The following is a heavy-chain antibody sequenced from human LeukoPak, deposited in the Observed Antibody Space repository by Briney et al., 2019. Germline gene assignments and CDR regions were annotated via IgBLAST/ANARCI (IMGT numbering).Heavy chain of an antibody. Sequence: SETLSLTCTVSGGPISSYYWSWLRQPAGKGLEWIGRIYSSGSTNYNTSLKSRVTMSVDTSKNQFSLKLSSVTAADTAVYYCARDNEAAARAYDYWGQGTLVTVSS. CDR3: ARDNEAAARAYDY. CDR1: GGPISSYY. J-gene: IGHJ4*02. D-gene: IGHD6-13*01. CDR2: IYSSGST. V-gene: IGHV4-4*07.